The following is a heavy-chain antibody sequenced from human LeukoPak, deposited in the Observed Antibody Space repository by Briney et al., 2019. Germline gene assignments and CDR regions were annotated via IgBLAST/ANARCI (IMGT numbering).Heavy chain of an antibody. CDR1: GGSISRYY. V-gene: IGHV4-39*01. CDR2: IYYSGST. D-gene: IGHD3-22*01. CDR3: ARHTDSSGYYQNWFDP. J-gene: IGHJ5*02. Sequence: PSETLSLTCTVSGGSISRYYWSWIRQPPGKGLEWIGSIYYSGSTYYNPSLKSRVTISVDTSKNQFSLKLSSVTAADTAVYYCARHTDSSGYYQNWFDPWGQGTLVTVPS.